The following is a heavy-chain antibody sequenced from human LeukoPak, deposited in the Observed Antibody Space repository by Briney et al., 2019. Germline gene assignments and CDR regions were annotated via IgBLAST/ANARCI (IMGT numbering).Heavy chain of an antibody. CDR3: AKSLVRWAFDY. CDR2: ISGSGGST. V-gene: IGHV3-23*01. D-gene: IGHD4-23*01. Sequence: PGGSLRLSCAASGFTFSGYAMSWVRQAPGKGLEWVSVISGSGGSTYSADSVKGRFTISRDNSMNTLYLQMNSLTAEDTAVYYCAKSLVRWAFDYWGQGTLVTVSS. J-gene: IGHJ4*02. CDR1: GFTFSGYA.